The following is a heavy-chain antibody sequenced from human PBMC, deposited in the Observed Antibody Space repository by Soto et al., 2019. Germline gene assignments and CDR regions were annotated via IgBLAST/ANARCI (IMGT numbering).Heavy chain of an antibody. V-gene: IGHV3-48*04. CDR2: ISSSGSTI. Sequence: GGSLRLSCAASGFTFSSYSMHWVRQAPGKGLEWVSYISSSGSTIYYADSVKGRFTISRDNAKNSLYLQMNSLRAEDTAVYYCARDGEGYSYGSNDYWGQGTLVTVSS. CDR1: GFTFSSYS. D-gene: IGHD5-18*01. CDR3: ARDGEGYSYGSNDY. J-gene: IGHJ4*02.